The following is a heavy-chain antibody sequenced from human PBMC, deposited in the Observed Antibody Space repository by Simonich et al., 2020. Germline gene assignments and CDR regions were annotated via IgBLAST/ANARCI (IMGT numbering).Heavy chain of an antibody. CDR1: GGSFSGYY. D-gene: IGHD6-13*01. J-gene: IGHJ1*01. Sequence: QVQLQQWGAGLLKPSETLSLTCAVYGGSFSGYYWGWIRQPTGKGLEWIGEINHSGSTTYNPSLKSRVTISVDTSKNQFSLKLSSVTAADTAVYYCARGLRVAAAGTAFQHWGQGTLVTVSS. V-gene: IGHV4-34*01. CDR2: INHSGST. CDR3: ARGLRVAAAGTAFQH.